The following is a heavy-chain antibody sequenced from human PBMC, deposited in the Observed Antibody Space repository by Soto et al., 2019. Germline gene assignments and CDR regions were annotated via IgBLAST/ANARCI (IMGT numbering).Heavy chain of an antibody. D-gene: IGHD2-21*02. CDR1: GDTFTDYY. CDR2: VNPSGGHT. CDR3: ARGGHVVVVTAALDY. J-gene: IGHJ4*02. V-gene: IGHV1-46*01. Sequence: QVQLVQSGAEVKKPGASVKVSCKASGDTFTDYYIHWVRQAPGQGLEWMGTVNPSGGHTTYAQHFLGRMTMTRDTSTSTRYMELNSLTFEDTAVYYCARGGHVVVVTAALDYWGQGTLVTVSS.